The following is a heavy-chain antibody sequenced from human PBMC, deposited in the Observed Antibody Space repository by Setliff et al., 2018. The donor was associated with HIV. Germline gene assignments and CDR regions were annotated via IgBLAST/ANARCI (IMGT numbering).Heavy chain of an antibody. J-gene: IGHJ4*02. D-gene: IGHD6-19*01. V-gene: IGHV4-39*01. Sequence: SETLSLTCTVSGGSISSSSYYWGWIRQPPGKGLEWIGSVYYRGSTYYNPSLKSRVTISVDTSKKQFALKLRSVTAADTAVYYCEVAGQWGQGTLVTVSS. CDR3: EVAGQ. CDR1: GGSISSSSYY. CDR2: VYYRGST.